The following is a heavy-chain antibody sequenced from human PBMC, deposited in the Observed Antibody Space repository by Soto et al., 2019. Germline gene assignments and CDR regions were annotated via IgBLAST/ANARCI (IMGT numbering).Heavy chain of an antibody. D-gene: IGHD1-1*01. CDR3: ARDATLKGLEWYFDL. J-gene: IGHJ2*01. CDR1: GFTFSSYA. Sequence: QVPLVESGGGVVQPGRSLRLSCAASGFTFSSYAMHWVRQAPGKGLEWVAVISYDGSNKYYADSVKGRFTISRDNSKNTLYLQMNSLRAEDTAVYYCARDATLKGLEWYFDLWGRGTLVTVSS. V-gene: IGHV3-30-3*01. CDR2: ISYDGSNK.